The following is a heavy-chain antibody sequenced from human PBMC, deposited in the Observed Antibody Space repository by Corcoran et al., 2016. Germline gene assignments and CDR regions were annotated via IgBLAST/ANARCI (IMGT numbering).Heavy chain of an antibody. V-gene: IGHV5-51*01. CDR3: ARLPHYEFWTNTNSDYYYGMDV. D-gene: IGHD3-3*01. J-gene: IGHJ6*02. CDR2: IYPGDSDT. Sequence: EVQLVQSGAEVKKPGESLKISCKGSGYSFTSYWIGWVRQMPGKGLEWMGIIYPGDSDTRYSPSFQGQVTISADKSISTAYLQWSSLKASDTAMYYCARLPHYEFWTNTNSDYYYGMDVWGQGTTVTVSS. CDR1: GYSFTSYW.